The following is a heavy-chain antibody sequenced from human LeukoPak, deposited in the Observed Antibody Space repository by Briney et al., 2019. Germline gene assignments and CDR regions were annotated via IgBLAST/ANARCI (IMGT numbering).Heavy chain of an antibody. CDR1: GFTVSSNY. CDR2: ISGSGGST. D-gene: IGHD3-9*01. J-gene: IGHJ4*02. Sequence: GGSLRLSCAASGFTVSSNYMSWVRQAPGKGLEWVSAISGSGGSTYYADSVKGRFTISRDNSKNTLYLQMNSLRAEDTAVYYCAKPDYDILTGYDYWGQGTLVTVSS. V-gene: IGHV3-23*01. CDR3: AKPDYDILTGYDY.